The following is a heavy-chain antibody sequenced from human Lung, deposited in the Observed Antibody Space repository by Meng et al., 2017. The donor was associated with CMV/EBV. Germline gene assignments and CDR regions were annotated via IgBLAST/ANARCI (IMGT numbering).Heavy chain of an antibody. V-gene: IGHV3-43D*03. CDR3: AKDTQRGYSQSIFTH. CDR2: ISWDGGST. CDR1: GFTFDDYA. Sequence: ESLKISCAASGFTFDDYAMHWVRQAPGKGLEWVSLISWDGGSTYYADSVKGRFTISRDNSKNSLYLQMNSLRAEDTALYYCAKDTQRGYSQSIFTHWGQGTXVTVSS. J-gene: IGHJ4*02. D-gene: IGHD5-18*01.